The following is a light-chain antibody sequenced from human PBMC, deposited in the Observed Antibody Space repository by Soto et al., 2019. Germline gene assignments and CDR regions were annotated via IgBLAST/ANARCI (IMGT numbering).Light chain of an antibody. J-gene: IGLJ3*02. V-gene: IGLV2-8*01. CDR1: SSDVGGYNY. Sequence: QSALTQPSSASGSPGQSVTISCTGTSSDVGGYNYVSWYQQHPGKAPKLMIYEVSKRPSGVPARFSGSKSGNTASLTVSGHAAEDDDDYYCSSYAGGNNLVFGGGTKLTVL. CDR3: SSYAGGNNLV. CDR2: EVS.